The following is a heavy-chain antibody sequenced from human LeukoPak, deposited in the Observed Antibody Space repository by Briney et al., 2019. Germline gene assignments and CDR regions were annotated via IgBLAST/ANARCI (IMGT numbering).Heavy chain of an antibody. CDR3: ARVNEGSNRHNWFDP. CDR2: INHSGST. CDR1: GGSFSGYY. V-gene: IGHV4-34*01. J-gene: IGHJ5*02. Sequence: PSETLSLTCAVYGGSFSGYYWSWIRQPPGKGLEWIGEINHSGSTNYNPSLKSRVTISVDTSKNQFSLKLSSVTAADTAVYYCARVNEGSNRHNWFDPWGQGTLVTVS. D-gene: IGHD1-1*01.